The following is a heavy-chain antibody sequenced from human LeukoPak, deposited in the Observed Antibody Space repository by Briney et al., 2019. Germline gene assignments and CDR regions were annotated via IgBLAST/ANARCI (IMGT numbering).Heavy chain of an antibody. J-gene: IGHJ6*04. CDR1: GFTFSNYW. CDR2: IQKDGSEK. Sequence: GGSLRLSCVASGFTFSNYWMSWVRQAPGKGLEWVANIQKDGSEKHYVASVEGRFTISRDNAENSLYLQMNTLRGEDTAVYHCARGHYGLDVWGKGTTVTVSS. V-gene: IGHV3-7*01. CDR3: ARGHYGLDV.